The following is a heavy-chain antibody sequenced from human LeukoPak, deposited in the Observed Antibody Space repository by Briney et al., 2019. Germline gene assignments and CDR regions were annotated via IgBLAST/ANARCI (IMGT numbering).Heavy chain of an antibody. CDR2: IYTSGST. CDR1: GGSISSGSYY. J-gene: IGHJ6*03. Sequence: PSQTLSLTCTVSGGSISSGSYYWSWIRQPAGKGLEWIGRIYTSGSTNYNPSLQSRVTISVDTSKNQFSLKLSSVTAADTAVYYCATSGPYYYYYYMDVWGKGTTVTVSS. D-gene: IGHD1-26*01. CDR3: ATSGPYYYYYYMDV. V-gene: IGHV4-61*02.